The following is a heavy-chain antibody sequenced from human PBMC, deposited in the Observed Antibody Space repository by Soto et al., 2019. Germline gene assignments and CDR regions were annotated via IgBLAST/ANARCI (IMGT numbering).Heavy chain of an antibody. Sequence: GASVKVSCKVSGYTLTELSMHWVRQAPGQGLEWMGGIIPIFGTPDYAQNFQGRVTITADESTRTASMELSSLRSDDTAVYYCARERSVGYCITTTCPKPFYYYAMDVWGQGTTVTVSS. J-gene: IGHJ6*02. CDR1: GYTLTELS. CDR2: IIPIFGTP. D-gene: IGHD2-2*01. CDR3: ARERSVGYCITTTCPKPFYYYAMDV. V-gene: IGHV1-69*13.